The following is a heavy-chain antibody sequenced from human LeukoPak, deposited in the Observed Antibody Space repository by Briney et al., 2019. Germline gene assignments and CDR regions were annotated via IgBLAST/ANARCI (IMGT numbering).Heavy chain of an antibody. CDR2: IYPGDSDT. J-gene: IGHJ6*02. CDR3: ARWTDIVVVPAAGHYGMDV. Sequence: GGSLNISCKGSGYSFTSYWIGWVRQMPGKGLEWKGIIYPGDSDTRYSPSFQGQVTISADKSISTAYLQWSSLKASDTAMYYCARWTDIVVVPAAGHYGMDVWGQGTTVTVSS. D-gene: IGHD2-2*01. CDR1: GYSFTSYW. V-gene: IGHV5-51*01.